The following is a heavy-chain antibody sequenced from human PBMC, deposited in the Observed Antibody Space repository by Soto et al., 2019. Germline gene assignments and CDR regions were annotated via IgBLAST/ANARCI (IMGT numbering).Heavy chain of an antibody. Sequence: QVQLVQSGAEVKQAGSSVKVSCKTSGGTFSSYFINWVRQAPGQGLEWVGGIIPVFGTAYYAERFQGRVTITADESTTTVYMELSSLRSDDTAVYYCARETPSTSAAYFYYGLDVWGQGTTVTVPS. CDR2: IIPVFGTA. D-gene: IGHD2-2*01. CDR3: ARETPSTSAAYFYYGLDV. V-gene: IGHV1-69*01. J-gene: IGHJ6*02. CDR1: GGTFSSYF.